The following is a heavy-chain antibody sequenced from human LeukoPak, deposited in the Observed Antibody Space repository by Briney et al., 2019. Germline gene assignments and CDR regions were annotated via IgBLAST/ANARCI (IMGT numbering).Heavy chain of an antibody. CDR2: IWYDGRNK. V-gene: IGHV3-33*01. CDR1: GFTFSSYG. CDR3: ARVNRGDAFDI. Sequence: QPGRSLRLSCAASGFTFSSYGMHWVRQAPGKRLEWVAVIWYDGRNKFYADSLKGRFTISRDNSKNTLYLQMNSLRAEDTAVYYCARVNRGDAFDIWGQGTLVTVSS. J-gene: IGHJ3*02. D-gene: IGHD3-16*02.